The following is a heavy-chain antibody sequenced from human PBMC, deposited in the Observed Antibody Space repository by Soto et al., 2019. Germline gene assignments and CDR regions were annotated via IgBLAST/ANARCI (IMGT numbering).Heavy chain of an antibody. CDR1: GFTFSSYG. D-gene: IGHD6-19*01. Sequence: QVQLVESGGGVVQPGRSLRLSCAASGFTFSSYGMHWVRQAPGKGLEWVAVIWYDGSNKYYADSVKGRFTISRDNSKNTLYLQMNSLRAEDTAVYYCARVGWGDSSGWYGSAFDIWGQGTMVTVSS. J-gene: IGHJ3*02. CDR2: IWYDGSNK. V-gene: IGHV3-33*01. CDR3: ARVGWGDSSGWYGSAFDI.